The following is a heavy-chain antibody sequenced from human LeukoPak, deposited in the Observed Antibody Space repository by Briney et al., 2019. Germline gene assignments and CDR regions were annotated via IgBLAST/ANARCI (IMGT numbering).Heavy chain of an antibody. CDR3: AKDLGVGYYDSSGRPVYYYGMDV. CDR2: ISYDGSNK. CDR1: GFTFSSYG. V-gene: IGHV3-30*18. J-gene: IGHJ6*02. Sequence: GGSLRLSCAASGFTFSSYGMHWVRQAPGKGLEWVAVISYDGSNKYYADSVKGRFTISRDNSKNTLYLQMNSLRAEDTAVYYCAKDLGVGYYDSSGRPVYYYGMDVWGQGTTVTVSS. D-gene: IGHD3-22*01.